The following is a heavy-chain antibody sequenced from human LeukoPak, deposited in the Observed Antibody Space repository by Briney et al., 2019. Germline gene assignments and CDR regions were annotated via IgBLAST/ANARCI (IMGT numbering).Heavy chain of an antibody. J-gene: IGHJ6*02. D-gene: IGHD3-22*01. V-gene: IGHV1-69*04. CDR2: IIPILGIA. Sequence: SVKVSCKASGGTFSSYAISWVRQAPGQGLEWMGRIIPILGIANYAQKFQGGVTITADKSTSTAYMELSSLRSEDTAVYYCARNYYGLRANYYDSSGGSMDVWGQGTTVTVSS. CDR3: ARNYYGLRANYYDSSGGSMDV. CDR1: GGTFSSYA.